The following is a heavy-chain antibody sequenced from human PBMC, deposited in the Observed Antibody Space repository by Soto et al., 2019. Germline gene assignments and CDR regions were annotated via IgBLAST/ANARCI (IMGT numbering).Heavy chain of an antibody. J-gene: IGHJ2*01. CDR3: ARDRGGEYTGYDSAANWYFDL. CDR1: GYTFTSYY. Sequence: QVQLVQSGAEVKKPGASVKVSCKASGYTFTSYYMLWVRQAPGQGLEWMGIINPSGGSTTYAQKFQGRVTMTRDTSTSTVYMELSSLRSEDTAVYYCARDRGGEYTGYDSAANWYFDLWGRGTLVTVSS. V-gene: IGHV1-46*01. D-gene: IGHD5-12*01. CDR2: INPSGGST.